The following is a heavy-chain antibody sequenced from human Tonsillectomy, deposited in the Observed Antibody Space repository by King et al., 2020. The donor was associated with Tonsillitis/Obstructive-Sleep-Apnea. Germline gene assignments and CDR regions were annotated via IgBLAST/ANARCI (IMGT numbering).Heavy chain of an antibody. J-gene: IGHJ5*02. CDR2: INHSGST. V-gene: IGHV4-34*01. D-gene: IGHD1-14*01. Sequence: VQLQQWGAGLLKPSETLSLTCAVYGGSFSGYYWSWIRQPPGKGLEWIASINHSGSTNYNPSLKSRVTISVDTSKNQFSLKLSSVTAADTAVYYCAITGTSLRRFDPWGQGTLVTVSS. CDR3: AITGTSLRRFDP. CDR1: GGSFSGYY.